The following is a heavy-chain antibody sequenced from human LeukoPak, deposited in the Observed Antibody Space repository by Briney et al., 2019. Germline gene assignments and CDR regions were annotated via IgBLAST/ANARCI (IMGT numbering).Heavy chain of an antibody. V-gene: IGHV1-46*01. Sequence: ASVTVSCKASGYTFTSYYMHWVRQAPGQGLEWMGIINPSGGSTSYAQKFQGRVTVTRDTSTSTVYMELSSLRSEDTAVYYCARDRGIVVVPAVDYYYYYGMDVWGQGTTVTVSS. CDR2: INPSGGST. CDR1: GYTFTSYY. CDR3: ARDRGIVVVPAVDYYYYYGMDV. D-gene: IGHD2-2*01. J-gene: IGHJ6*02.